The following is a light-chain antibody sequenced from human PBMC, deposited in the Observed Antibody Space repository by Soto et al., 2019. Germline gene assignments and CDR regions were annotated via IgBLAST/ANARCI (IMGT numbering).Light chain of an antibody. CDR1: QGISSY. CDR2: AAS. CDR3: LQDYNYPRT. V-gene: IGKV1-8*01. J-gene: IGKJ1*01. Sequence: AIRMTQSPSSLSASTVDRVTITCRASQGISSYLAWYQQKPGKAPKLLIYAASNLQSGVPSRFSGSGSGTDFTLTISSLQPEDFATYYCLQDYNYPRTFGQGTKVDIK.